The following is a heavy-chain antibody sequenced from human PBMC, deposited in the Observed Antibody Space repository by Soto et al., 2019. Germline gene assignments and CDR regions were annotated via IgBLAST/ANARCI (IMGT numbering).Heavy chain of an antibody. CDR1: EFTFSSYA. V-gene: IGHV3-23*01. Sequence: RLSCAASEFTFSSYAMSWVRQAPGKGLEWVSAISGSGSSSYYADSVKGRFTISRDNSKNTMYLQMNSLRAEDTAVYYCAKCSPRNNSGLKAYYFDHWGQGTLVTVSS. J-gene: IGHJ4*02. CDR2: ISGSGSSS. D-gene: IGHD6-19*01. CDR3: AKCSPRNNSGLKAYYFDH.